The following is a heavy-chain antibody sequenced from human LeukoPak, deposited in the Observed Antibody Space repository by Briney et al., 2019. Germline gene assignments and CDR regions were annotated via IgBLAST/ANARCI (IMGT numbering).Heavy chain of an antibody. CDR2: ISYDGSNK. CDR1: GFTFSSYG. D-gene: IGHD3-22*01. CDR3: AKDYYYDSSGYALQGYFDY. J-gene: IGHJ4*02. Sequence: GGSLRLPCAASGFTFSSYGMHWVRQAPGKGLEWVAVISYDGSNKYYADSVKGRFTISRDNSKNTLYLQMNSLRAEDTAVYYCAKDYYYDSSGYALQGYFDYWGQGTLVTVSS. V-gene: IGHV3-30*18.